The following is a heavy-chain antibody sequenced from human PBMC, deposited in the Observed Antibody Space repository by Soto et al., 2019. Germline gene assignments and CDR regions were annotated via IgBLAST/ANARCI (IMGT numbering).Heavy chain of an antibody. Sequence: SVRVSYRALGGTFRSYSITWVRQAPGQGLEWMGRIIPILGIANYAQKFQGRVTITADKSTSTAYMELSSLRSEDTAVYYCARPKTIGAAAGKGWFDPWGQGTLVTVSS. CDR2: IIPILGIA. D-gene: IGHD6-13*01. CDR3: ARPKTIGAAAGKGWFDP. J-gene: IGHJ5*02. CDR1: GGTFRSYS. V-gene: IGHV1-69*02.